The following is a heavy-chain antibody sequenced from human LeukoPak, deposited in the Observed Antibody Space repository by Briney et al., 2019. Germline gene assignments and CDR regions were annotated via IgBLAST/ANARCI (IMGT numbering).Heavy chain of an antibody. CDR3: ARTPTYYGSATYLDY. J-gene: IGHJ4*02. V-gene: IGHV4-34*01. Sequence: SETLSLTCAVYGGSFSGYYWSWIRQPPGKGLEWIGEINRSGSTNYNPSLKSRVTISVDTSKKQFSLKLSSVTAADTAVYYCARTPTYYGSATYLDYWGQGTLVTVSS. CDR1: GGSFSGYY. D-gene: IGHD3-10*01. CDR2: INRSGST.